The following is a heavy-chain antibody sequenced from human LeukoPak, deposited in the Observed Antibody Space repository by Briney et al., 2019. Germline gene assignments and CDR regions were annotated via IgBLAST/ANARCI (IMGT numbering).Heavy chain of an antibody. CDR3: ARVGRDYVWGSYRDNWFDP. CDR1: GFTFSSYW. D-gene: IGHD3-16*02. CDR2: INHSGST. J-gene: IGHJ5*02. V-gene: IGHV4-34*01. Sequence: GSLRLSCAASGFTFSSYWMSWIRQPPGKGLEWIGEINHSGSTNYNPSLKSRVTISVDTSKNQFSLKLSSVTAADTAVYYCARVGRDYVWGSYRDNWFDPWGQGTLVTVSS.